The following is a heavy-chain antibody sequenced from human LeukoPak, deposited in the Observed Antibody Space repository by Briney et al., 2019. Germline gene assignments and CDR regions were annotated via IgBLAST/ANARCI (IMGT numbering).Heavy chain of an antibody. D-gene: IGHD6-13*01. Sequence: SETLSLTCTVSGGSISNYYWNWIRQPPGKGLEWIGYIYYSGTTNYNPSLKSRVSMSVDTSKNQFSLKLSSVTAADTAVYYCARWGSSSRRTPYYYYYMDVWGKGTTVTVSS. J-gene: IGHJ6*03. V-gene: IGHV4-59*12. CDR3: ARWGSSSRRTPYYYYYMDV. CDR1: GGSISNYY. CDR2: IYYSGTT.